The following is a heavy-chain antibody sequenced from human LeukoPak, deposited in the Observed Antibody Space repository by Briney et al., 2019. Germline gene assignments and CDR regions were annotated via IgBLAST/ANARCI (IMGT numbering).Heavy chain of an antibody. V-gene: IGHV3-23*01. CDR3: ARDFSGSYSFDY. D-gene: IGHD1-26*01. Sequence: GGSLRLSCAASGLVFSTSAMSWVRQAPGKGLQWVSSITGSGGSTHYADSVKGRFTISRDNSKNTLYLQMNSLRAEDTAVYYCARDFSGSYSFDYWGQGTLVTVSS. CDR1: GLVFSTSA. CDR2: ITGSGGST. J-gene: IGHJ4*02.